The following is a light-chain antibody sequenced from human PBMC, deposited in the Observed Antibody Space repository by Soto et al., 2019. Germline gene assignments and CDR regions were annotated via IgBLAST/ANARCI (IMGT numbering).Light chain of an antibody. CDR1: KLGDKY. CDR2: QDT. Sequence: SYELTQPPSVSVSPGQTASITCSGDKLGDKYACWYQQKPGQSPVLVIYQDTKRPSGIPERFFRSNSGNTATLTISGPQAMDAADYYGQAWDSSTVVFGGGTKLTVL. CDR3: QAWDSSTVV. J-gene: IGLJ2*01. V-gene: IGLV3-1*01.